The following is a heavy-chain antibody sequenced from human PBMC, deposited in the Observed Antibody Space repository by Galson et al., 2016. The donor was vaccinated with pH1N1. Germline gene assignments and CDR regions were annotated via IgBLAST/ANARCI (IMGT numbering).Heavy chain of an antibody. D-gene: IGHD7-27*01. CDR2: IDPSGGGT. Sequence: SVKVSCKASGYTFTSYYFHWVRQAPGQGLEWMGVIDPSGGGTTYAQKFQARVTMTRDTSTNTVYMELSGLKSEDTAVYFCIRDLGRLRDYWGQGTLVTVSS. J-gene: IGHJ4*02. CDR3: IRDLGRLRDY. V-gene: IGHV1-46*01. CDR1: GYTFTSYY.